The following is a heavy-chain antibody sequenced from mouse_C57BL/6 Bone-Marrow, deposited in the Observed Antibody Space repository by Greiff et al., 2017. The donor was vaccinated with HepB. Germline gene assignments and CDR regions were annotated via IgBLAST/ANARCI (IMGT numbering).Heavy chain of an antibody. CDR2: IDPSDSET. D-gene: IGHD1-1*01. CDR1: GYTFTSYW. V-gene: IGHV1-52*01. CDR3: ARADYYGSSVDY. Sequence: QVQLQQPGAELVRPGSSVKLSCKASGYTFTSYWMHWVKQRPIQGLEWIGNIDPSDSETHYNQKFKDKATLTVDKSSSTAYMQLSILTSEYSAVYYCARADYYGSSVDYWGQGTTLTVSS. J-gene: IGHJ2*01.